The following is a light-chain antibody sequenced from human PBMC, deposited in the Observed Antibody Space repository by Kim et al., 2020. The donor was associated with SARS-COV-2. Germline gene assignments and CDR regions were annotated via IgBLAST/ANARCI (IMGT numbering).Light chain of an antibody. CDR1: SNIVGNQG. CDR3: SALDSSLSLNWV. J-gene: IGLJ3*02. CDR2: RNN. V-gene: IGLV10-54*02. Sequence: QAGLTQPPSVSKGLRQTATLTCTGNSNIVGNQGAAWLQQHQGHPPKLLSYRNNNRPSGISERFSASRSGNTASLTITGLQPEDEADYYCSALDSSLSLNWVFGGGTQLTVL.